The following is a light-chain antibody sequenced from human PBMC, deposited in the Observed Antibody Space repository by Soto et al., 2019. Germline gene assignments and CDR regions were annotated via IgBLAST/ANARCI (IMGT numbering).Light chain of an antibody. J-gene: IGKJ1*01. CDR2: KAS. CDR1: QSSNW. V-gene: IGKV1-5*03. CDR3: QQYNGYSPRT. Sequence: DIQMTQSPSTLSASVGDRVTITCRASQSSNWLAWYQQKPGKAPKLLIYKASSLESGVPSRFSGSGSGTEFTLTISSLQPDDFAIYYCQQYNGYSPRTFGQGTKVEIK.